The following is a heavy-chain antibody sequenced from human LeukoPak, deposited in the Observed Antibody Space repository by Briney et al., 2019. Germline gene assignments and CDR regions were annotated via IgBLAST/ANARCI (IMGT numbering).Heavy chain of an antibody. CDR3: ARHMTVTYDAFDI. CDR1: ADSTRGYY. D-gene: IGHD3-22*01. V-gene: IGHV4-59*08. J-gene: IGHJ3*02. Sequence: SETLSLTCIVSADSTRGYYWSWIRQPPGKGLEWIGYIYYSGSTKYNPSLKSRVTISVDTSERQFSLKLSSVTAADTAAYYCARHMTVTYDAFDIWGQGTMVTVSS. CDR2: IYYSGST.